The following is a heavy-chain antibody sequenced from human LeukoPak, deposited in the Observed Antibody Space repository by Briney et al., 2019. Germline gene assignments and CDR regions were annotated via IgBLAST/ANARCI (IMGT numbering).Heavy chain of an antibody. CDR3: ARVIAGSYCGGDCLDY. D-gene: IGHD2-21*01. CDR1: GGSISSYY. V-gene: IGHV4-59*01. CDR2: IYYSGSI. Sequence: SETLSLTCTVSGGSISSYYWSWIRQPPGKGLEWIGYIYYSGSINYNPSLKSRVTISVDTSKNQFSLKLSSVTAADTAVYYCARVIAGSYCGGDCLDYWGQGTLVTVSS. J-gene: IGHJ4*02.